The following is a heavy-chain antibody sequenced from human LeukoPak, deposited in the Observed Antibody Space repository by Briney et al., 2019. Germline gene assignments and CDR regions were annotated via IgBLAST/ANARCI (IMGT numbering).Heavy chain of an antibody. V-gene: IGHV3-53*01. Sequence: PGGSLRLSCAASGSTVSSNYMSWVRQAPGKGLEWVSVIYSGGSTYCADSVKGRFTISRDNSKNTLYLQMNSLRAEDTAVYYCASGSGSYYPFDPWGQGTLVTVSS. J-gene: IGHJ5*02. D-gene: IGHD1-26*01. CDR3: ASGSGSYYPFDP. CDR2: IYSGGST. CDR1: GSTVSSNY.